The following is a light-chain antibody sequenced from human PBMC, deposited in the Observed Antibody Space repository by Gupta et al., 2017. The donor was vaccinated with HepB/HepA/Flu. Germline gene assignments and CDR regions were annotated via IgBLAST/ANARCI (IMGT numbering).Light chain of an antibody. V-gene: IGLV1-51*02. J-gene: IGLJ3*02. Sequence: QSVLTQPPSVSAAPGQKVIISCSGSSSNIGENYVSWYQQVPGTAPKLLIYENNKRPSGIPDRFSGSKSGTSATLGITGLQTGDEADYYCGTWDSSLSAGVFGGGTKLTVL. CDR3: GTWDSSLSAGV. CDR1: SSNIGENY. CDR2: ENN.